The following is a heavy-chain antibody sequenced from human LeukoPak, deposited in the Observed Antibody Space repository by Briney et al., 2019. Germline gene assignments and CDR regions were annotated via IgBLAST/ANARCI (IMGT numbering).Heavy chain of an antibody. Sequence: PGGSLRLSCAAYGFTFSSYAMHWVRQAPGKGLEWVAVISYDGSNKYYADSVKGRFTISRDNSKNSLYLQMNSLRAEDTAVYYCARVYSSSPYYFDYWGQGTLVTVSS. J-gene: IGHJ4*02. V-gene: IGHV3-30-3*01. CDR3: ARVYSSSPYYFDY. CDR2: ISYDGSNK. D-gene: IGHD6-13*01. CDR1: GFTFSSYA.